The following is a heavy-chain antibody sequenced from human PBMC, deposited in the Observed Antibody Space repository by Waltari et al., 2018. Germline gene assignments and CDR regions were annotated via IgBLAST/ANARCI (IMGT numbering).Heavy chain of an antibody. CDR2: ISFDGKKI. D-gene: IGHD4-17*01. V-gene: IGHV3-30*02. CDR3: AKDGDYSLTEYDAFDV. CDR1: GFIFSSHG. J-gene: IGHJ3*01. Sequence: VQLLESGGGVVQPGGSLRLSCAASGFIFSSHGMHWVRQIPGKGPEWVAFISFDGKKIFDADSVRGRFTISRDNSNNIVFLQMNSLRPEDSGVYYCAKDGDYSLTEYDAFDVWGQGTVVTVSP.